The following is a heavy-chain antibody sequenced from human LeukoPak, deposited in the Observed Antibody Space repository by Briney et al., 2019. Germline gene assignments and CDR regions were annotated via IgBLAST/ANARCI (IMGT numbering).Heavy chain of an antibody. D-gene: IGHD3-22*01. CDR1: GGSFSGYY. J-gene: IGHJ5*02. CDR3: ARRPYYYDTRAGFDP. V-gene: IGHV4-34*01. CDR2: INHSGST. Sequence: SETLSLTCAVYGGSFSGYYWSWIRQPPGKGLEWIGEINHSGSTNYNPSLKSRVTISVDTSKNQFSLKLSSVTAADTAVYYCARRPYYYDTRAGFDPWGQGTLVTVSS.